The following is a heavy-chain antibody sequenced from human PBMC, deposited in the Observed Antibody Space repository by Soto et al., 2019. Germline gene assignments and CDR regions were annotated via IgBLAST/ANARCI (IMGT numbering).Heavy chain of an antibody. CDR3: ARDIEVAAAGPGFDP. Sequence: QVQLVQSGAEVKKPGASVKVSCKASGYTLTSYGVSWVRQAPGQRLEWMGWISAYNGNTNYAQKLQGRVTMTTDTSTSTAYMELRSLRSDDTAVYYCARDIEVAAAGPGFDPWGQGTLVTVSS. CDR1: GYTLTSYG. V-gene: IGHV1-18*01. J-gene: IGHJ5*02. D-gene: IGHD6-13*01. CDR2: ISAYNGNT.